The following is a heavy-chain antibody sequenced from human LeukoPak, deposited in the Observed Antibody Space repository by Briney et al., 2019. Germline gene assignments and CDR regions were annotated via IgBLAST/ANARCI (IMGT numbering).Heavy chain of an antibody. CDR1: GGSVSGYY. CDR2: IDQSGNT. V-gene: IGHV4-34*01. J-gene: IGHJ3*02. CDR3: ARHKTRTRAFDI. D-gene: IGHD1-14*01. Sequence: SETLSLTCAVYGGSVSGYYWSWIRQSPGKGLEWIGEIDQSGNTNYNPSLKSRITMSVDTSKNQFSLKLGSVTAADTAVFYCARHKTRTRAFDIWGQGTMVTVSS.